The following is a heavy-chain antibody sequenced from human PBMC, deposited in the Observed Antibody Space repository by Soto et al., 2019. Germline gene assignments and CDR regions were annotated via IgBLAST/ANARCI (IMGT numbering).Heavy chain of an antibody. D-gene: IGHD2-8*01. CDR2: LTGSGVST. V-gene: IGHV3-23*01. Sequence: DVQLLESGGGLVQPGGSLRLSCAASGFTFSSKAMSWVRQAPGKGLAWVSSLTGSGVSTYYADSVKGRFTISRDNSRDTLYLQMNSLRAEDTAVYYCAGGGTSGNYAFDIWGQGTLVTVSS. J-gene: IGHJ3*02. CDR3: AGGGTSGNYAFDI. CDR1: GFTFSSKA.